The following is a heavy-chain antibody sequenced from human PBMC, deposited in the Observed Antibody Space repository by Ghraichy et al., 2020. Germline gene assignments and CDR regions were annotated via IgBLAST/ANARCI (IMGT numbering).Heavy chain of an antibody. J-gene: IGHJ4*02. CDR2: ISYDGSNK. CDR3: AKGEWELLSVGDY. CDR1: GFTFSSYG. V-gene: IGHV3-30*18. Sequence: LSLTCAASGFTFSSYGMHWVRQAPGKGLEWVAVISYDGSNKYYADSVKGRFTISRDNSKNTLYLQMNSLRAEDTAVYYCAKGEWELLSVGDYWGQGTLVTVSS. D-gene: IGHD1-26*01.